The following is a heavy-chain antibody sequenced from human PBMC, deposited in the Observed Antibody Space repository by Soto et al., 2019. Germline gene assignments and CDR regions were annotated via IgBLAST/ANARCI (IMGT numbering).Heavy chain of an antibody. CDR1: GYTCTVYY. D-gene: IGHD1-26*01. J-gene: IGHJ4*02. CDR3: AREEGVGATTFDY. Sequence: ASVKGSCKASGYTCTVYYMHWVRQAPGQGLEWMGWINPNSGGTNYAQKFQGWVTMTRDMSISTAYMELSRLRSDDTAVYYCAREEGVGATTFDYWGQGPLVXVSS. V-gene: IGHV1-2*04. CDR2: INPNSGGT.